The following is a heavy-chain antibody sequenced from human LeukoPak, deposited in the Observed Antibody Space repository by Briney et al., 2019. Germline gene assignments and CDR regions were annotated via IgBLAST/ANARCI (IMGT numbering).Heavy chain of an antibody. V-gene: IGHV3-30*03. CDR2: ISYDGSNK. Sequence: GSLRLSCAASGFTFSSYGMHWVRQAPGKGLEWVAVISYDGSNKYYADSVKGRFTISRDNSKNTLYLQMNSLRAEDTAVYYCTTTQTNDAFDIWGQGTMVTVSS. CDR1: GFTFSSYG. D-gene: IGHD1-26*01. J-gene: IGHJ3*02. CDR3: TTTQTNDAFDI.